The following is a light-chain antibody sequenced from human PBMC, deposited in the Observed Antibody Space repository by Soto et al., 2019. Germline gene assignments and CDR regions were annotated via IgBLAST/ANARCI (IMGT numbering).Light chain of an antibody. J-gene: IGKJ1*01. V-gene: IGKV3-20*01. CDR3: QQYTNSLSWT. CDR2: GAS. Sequence: EIVLTQSPGTLSLSPGERATLSCRASQSISSIYLAWYQQKPGQTPRLLIYGASTRATGIPDRFSGSGSGTDFTLTISRLEAEDFAVYYCQQYTNSLSWTFGQGTKVEVK. CDR1: QSISSIY.